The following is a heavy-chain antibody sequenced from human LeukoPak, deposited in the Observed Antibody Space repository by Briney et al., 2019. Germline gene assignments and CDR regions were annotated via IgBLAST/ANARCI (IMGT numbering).Heavy chain of an antibody. V-gene: IGHV3-48*02. CDR1: GFTLSTYT. CDR3: AREYSSSSGRACDS. J-gene: IGHJ3*02. D-gene: IGHD6-6*01. CDR2: ISSSSSTI. Sequence: PGGSLRLSCAASGFTLSTYTMNWVRQAPGKGLQWFSYISSSSSTIYYADSVKGRFTISRDNAKNSLYLQMNSLRDEDTAVYYCAREYSSSSGRACDSWGQGTMVTVSS.